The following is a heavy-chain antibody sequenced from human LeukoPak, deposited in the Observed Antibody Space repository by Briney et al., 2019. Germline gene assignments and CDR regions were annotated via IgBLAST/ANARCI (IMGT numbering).Heavy chain of an antibody. CDR1: GGSISSGGYY. J-gene: IGHJ5*02. CDR2: IYYSGST. CDR3: ARYYYDSSGYYFSLGAWFDP. Sequence: SETLSLTCTVSGGSISSGGYYWSWIRQHPGQGLEWIGYIYYSGSTYYNPSLKSRVTISVDTSKNQFSLKLSSVTAADTAVYYCARYYYDSSGYYFSLGAWFDPWGQGTLVTVSS. D-gene: IGHD3-22*01. V-gene: IGHV4-31*03.